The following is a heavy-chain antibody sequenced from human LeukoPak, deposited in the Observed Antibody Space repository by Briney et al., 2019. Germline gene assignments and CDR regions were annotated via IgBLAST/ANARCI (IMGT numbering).Heavy chain of an antibody. CDR1: GDSVSNGNYY. D-gene: IGHD3-10*01. CDR2: IYYTGKT. V-gene: IGHV4-61*03. CDR3: ARSQNYYGSGDY. J-gene: IGHJ4*02. Sequence: SETLSLTCTVSGDSVSNGNYYWSWLRQPPGKALEWIGYIYYTGKTYYNPSLEGRVTILVDTSRNHFSVKLSSVTAADAAVYYCARSQNYYGSGDYWSQGTLVTVSS.